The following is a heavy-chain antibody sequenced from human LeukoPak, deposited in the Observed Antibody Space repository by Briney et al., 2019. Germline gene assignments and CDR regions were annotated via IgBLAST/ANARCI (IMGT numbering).Heavy chain of an antibody. CDR1: GFTVSSNY. J-gene: IGHJ5*02. Sequence: GGSLRLSCAASGFTVSSNYMSWVRQAPGKGLEWVSVIYSGGSTYYADSVKGRFTISRDNSKNTLYPQMNSLRAEDTAVYYCARMVRGVIPTWGQGTLVTVSS. D-gene: IGHD3-10*01. CDR3: ARMVRGVIPT. V-gene: IGHV3-53*01. CDR2: IYSGGST.